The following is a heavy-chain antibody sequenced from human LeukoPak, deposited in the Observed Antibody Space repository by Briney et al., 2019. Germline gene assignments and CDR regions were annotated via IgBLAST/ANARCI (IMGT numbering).Heavy chain of an antibody. J-gene: IGHJ5*02. CDR3: ARRSYGDYGVYWFDP. D-gene: IGHD4-17*01. CDR1: EYSFTNYW. V-gene: IGHV5-51*01. Sequence: AGESLKISCKDSEYSFTNYWIGWVRQMPGKGLEWMGIIYPSDSDTRYSPSFQGQVTISADKSINTAYLQWSSLKTSDTAMYYCARRSYGDYGVYWFDPWGQGTLVTVSS. CDR2: IYPSDSDT.